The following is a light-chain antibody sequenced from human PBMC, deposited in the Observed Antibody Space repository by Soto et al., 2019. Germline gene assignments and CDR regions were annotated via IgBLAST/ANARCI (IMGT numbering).Light chain of an antibody. CDR3: QQYSSSGT. CDR1: QSVSNNY. J-gene: IGKJ1*01. Sequence: EIVLTQSPGTLSLSPGERATLSCRASQSVSNNYFAWYQKKPGPAPRLLIYGASNRATAIPDRFGGSGSGTFFPLTISRLAPEDAAYYYLQQYSSSGTFGPGTKVDIK. V-gene: IGKV3-20*01. CDR2: GAS.